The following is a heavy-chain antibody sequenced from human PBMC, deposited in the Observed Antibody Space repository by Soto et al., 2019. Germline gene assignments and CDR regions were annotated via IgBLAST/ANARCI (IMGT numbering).Heavy chain of an antibody. CDR2: IIPIFGTA. CDR1: GGSFSSYG. Sequence: QVQLVQSGAEVKKPWSSVKVSFKPSGGSFSSYGISWVREAPGQGIEWMGGIIPIFGTANYAQKFQGRVTITADESTSTAYMELSSLRSEDTAVYYCARDKRTGYDFWSGYYVSSAFDIWGQGTMVTVSS. V-gene: IGHV1-69*12. J-gene: IGHJ3*02. CDR3: ARDKRTGYDFWSGYYVSSAFDI. D-gene: IGHD3-3*01.